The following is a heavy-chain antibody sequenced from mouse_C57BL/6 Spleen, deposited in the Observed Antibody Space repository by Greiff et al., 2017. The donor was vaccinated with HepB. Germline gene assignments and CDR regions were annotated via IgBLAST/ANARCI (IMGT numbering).Heavy chain of an antibody. Sequence: EVQLQQSGPELVKPGASVKISCKASGYTFTDYYMNWVKQSHGKSLEWIGDINPNNGGTSYNQKFKGKATLTVDKSSSTAYMELRSLTSEDSAVYYCARLDGYDPYFDYWRQGTTLTVSS. J-gene: IGHJ2*01. V-gene: IGHV1-26*01. CDR1: GYTFTDYY. CDR2: INPNNGGT. CDR3: ARLDGYDPYFDY. D-gene: IGHD2-2*01.